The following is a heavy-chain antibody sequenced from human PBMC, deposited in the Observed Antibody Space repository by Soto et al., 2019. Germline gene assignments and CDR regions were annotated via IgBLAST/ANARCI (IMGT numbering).Heavy chain of an antibody. V-gene: IGHV3-30*18. CDR2: ISYDGSNK. D-gene: IGHD6-13*01. Sequence: GGSLRLSCAASGFTFSSYGMHWVRQAPGKGLEWVAVISYDGSNKYYADSVKGRFTISRDNSKNTLYLQMNSLRAEDTAVYYCAKDLRVSSSWSPTYYYYYMDVWGKGTTVTVSS. CDR3: AKDLRVSSSWSPTYYYYYMDV. J-gene: IGHJ6*03. CDR1: GFTFSSYG.